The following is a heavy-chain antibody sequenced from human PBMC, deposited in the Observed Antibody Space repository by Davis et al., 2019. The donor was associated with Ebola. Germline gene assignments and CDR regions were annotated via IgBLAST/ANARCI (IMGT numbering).Heavy chain of an antibody. CDR1: GGSFSGYY. D-gene: IGHD3-9*01. CDR3: ARYGPLTGSGMDV. J-gene: IGHJ6*02. CDR2: INHSGST. V-gene: IGHV4-34*01. Sequence: PSETLSLTCAVYGGSFSGYYWSWIRQPPGKGLEWIGEINHSGSTNYNPSLKSRVTISVDTSKNQFSLKLSSVTAADTAVYYCARYGPLTGSGMDVWGQGTTVTVSS.